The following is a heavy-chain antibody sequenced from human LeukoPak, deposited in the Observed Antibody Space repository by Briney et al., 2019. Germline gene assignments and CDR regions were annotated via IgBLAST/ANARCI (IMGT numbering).Heavy chain of an antibody. J-gene: IGHJ5*02. D-gene: IGHD3-3*01. CDR2: IYYSGSI. CDR1: GGSINFYY. CDR3: ARALGYYDFWSGSSSPSNWFDP. Sequence: SETLSLTCTVSGGSINFYYWSWIRQSPGKGLEWIGNIYYSGSINYNPSLKSRVTISVDTSKNQFSLILSSVTAADTAVYYFARALGYYDFWSGSSSPSNWFDPWGQGTLVTVSS. V-gene: IGHV4-59*01.